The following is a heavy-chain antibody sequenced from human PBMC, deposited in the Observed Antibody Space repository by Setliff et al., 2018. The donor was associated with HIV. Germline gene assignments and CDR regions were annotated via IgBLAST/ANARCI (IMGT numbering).Heavy chain of an antibody. V-gene: IGHV3-30*04. CDR1: GFTFSGFT. D-gene: IGHD1-26*01. CDR3: ARGGGPEPESKLFDY. CDR2: TSFDEGIK. Sequence: GSLRLSCVGSGFTFSGFTMHWVRQAPGKGLEWVAVTSFDEGIKYYRDSVKGRFTISRDNSKNTVYLQMNSLKTEDTAIYYCARGGGPEPESKLFDYWGQGTLVTVSS. J-gene: IGHJ4*02.